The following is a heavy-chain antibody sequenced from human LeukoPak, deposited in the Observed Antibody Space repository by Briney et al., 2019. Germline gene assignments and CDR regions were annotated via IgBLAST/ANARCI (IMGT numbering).Heavy chain of an antibody. J-gene: IGHJ6*03. Sequence: SETLSLTCTVSGGSISSYYWSWIRQPAGKGLEWIGRIYTSGSTNYNPSLKSRVTMSVDTSKNQFSLKLSSVTAVDTAVYYCARVVLRYFEQNYYYYMDVWGKGTTVTVSS. V-gene: IGHV4-4*07. CDR2: IYTSGST. CDR1: GGSISSYY. CDR3: ARVVLRYFEQNYYYYMDV. D-gene: IGHD3-9*01.